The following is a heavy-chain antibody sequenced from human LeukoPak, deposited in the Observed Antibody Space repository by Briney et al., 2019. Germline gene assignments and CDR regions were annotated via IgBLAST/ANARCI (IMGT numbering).Heavy chain of an antibody. Sequence: GGSLRLSCAASGFTFSDYYMSWIRQAPGKGLEWVSYISSSGSTIYYADSVKGRFTISRDNAKNSLYLQMNSLRAEDTAGYYCARNTVAGYTRYYYGMDVWGQGTTVTVSS. V-gene: IGHV3-11*01. J-gene: IGHJ6*02. CDR3: ARNTVAGYTRYYYGMDV. CDR1: GFTFSDYY. D-gene: IGHD6-19*01. CDR2: ISSSGSTI.